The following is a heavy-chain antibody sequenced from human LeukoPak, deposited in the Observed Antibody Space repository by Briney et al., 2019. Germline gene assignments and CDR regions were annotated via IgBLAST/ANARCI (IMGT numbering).Heavy chain of an antibody. CDR3: AKCRSEVPAAIDY. CDR2: ISGSGGCT. J-gene: IGHJ4*02. V-gene: IGHV3-23*01. D-gene: IGHD2-2*01. CDR1: GFTFSSYA. Sequence: GGALRLSCAASGFTFSSYAMNWVRQAPGKGLEGVSAISGSGGCTYYADSVKGRFTLPSDNSKHTLHLHMNSAKDEDTAVYYCAKCRSEVPAAIDYWGQGTLVTVSS.